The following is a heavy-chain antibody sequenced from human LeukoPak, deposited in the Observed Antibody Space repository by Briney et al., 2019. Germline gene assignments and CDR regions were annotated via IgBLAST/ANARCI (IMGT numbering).Heavy chain of an antibody. J-gene: IGHJ4*02. CDR2: IRPDGDRT. CDR1: GFTFGTYA. D-gene: IGHD6-19*01. Sequence: PGGSLRLSCAASGFTFGTYAITWVRQGPGKGLEWVSAIRPDGDRTYYANSVRGRFTISRDNSKDTVYLQINGLRVEDTAVYYCAREQSGTRGWYTVDYRGQGTLVTVSS. CDR3: AREQSGTRGWYTVDY. V-gene: IGHV3-23*01.